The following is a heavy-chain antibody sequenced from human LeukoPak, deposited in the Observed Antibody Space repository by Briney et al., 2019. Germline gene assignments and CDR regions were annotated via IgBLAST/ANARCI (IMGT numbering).Heavy chain of an antibody. D-gene: IGHD4-17*01. CDR1: GFTFTSYW. Sequence: GESLKISCQGSGFTFTSYWIGWVRQMPGKGLEWMGIIYPGDSDTRYSPSFQGQVTISVDKSISTVYLQWSSLKASDTAMYYCARNDYGDWNFDYWGQGTLVTVSS. V-gene: IGHV5-51*01. CDR2: IYPGDSDT. CDR3: ARNDYGDWNFDY. J-gene: IGHJ4*02.